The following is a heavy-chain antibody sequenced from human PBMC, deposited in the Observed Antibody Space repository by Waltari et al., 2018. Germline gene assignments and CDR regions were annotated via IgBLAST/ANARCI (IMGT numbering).Heavy chain of an antibody. CDR1: GFTFSSSG. D-gene: IGHD3-3*01. Sequence: QVQLVESGGGVVQPGRSLRLSCAASGFTFSSSGMHWVRQAPGKGLEWVAVISYDGSNKYYADSVKGRFTISRDNSKNTLYLQMNSLRAEDTAVYYCAKDRDYDFWSGYTFDYWGQGTLVTVSS. J-gene: IGHJ4*02. V-gene: IGHV3-30*18. CDR3: AKDRDYDFWSGYTFDY. CDR2: ISYDGSNK.